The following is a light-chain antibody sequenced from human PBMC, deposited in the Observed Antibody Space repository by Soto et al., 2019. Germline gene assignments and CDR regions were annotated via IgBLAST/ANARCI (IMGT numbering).Light chain of an antibody. CDR3: QQYDNLPWT. CDR2: DAS. J-gene: IGKJ1*01. CDR1: QDISNY. V-gene: IGKV1-33*01. Sequence: IQMTQSPSSLSASVGDRVTITCQARQDISNYLNWYQQKPGKAPKLLIYDASNLETGVPSRFSGSGSGTDFTFTISSLQPEDIATYYCQQYDNLPWTFGQGTKVEIK.